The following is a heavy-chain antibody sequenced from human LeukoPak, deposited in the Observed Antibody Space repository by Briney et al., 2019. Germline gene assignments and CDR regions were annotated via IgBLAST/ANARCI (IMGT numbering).Heavy chain of an antibody. CDR2: IDQRGST. V-gene: IGHV4-38-2*02. Sequence: NPSETLSLTCTVSGYSISSGYYWGWIRQPPGKGLQWIASIDQRGSTYYNPSLKSRVTISVDTSKNQFSLRLTPVTAADTAVYYRARGDFYNYGKPFDSWGQGTLVTVSS. CDR1: GYSISSGYY. D-gene: IGHD5-18*01. J-gene: IGHJ4*02. CDR3: ARGDFYNYGKPFDS.